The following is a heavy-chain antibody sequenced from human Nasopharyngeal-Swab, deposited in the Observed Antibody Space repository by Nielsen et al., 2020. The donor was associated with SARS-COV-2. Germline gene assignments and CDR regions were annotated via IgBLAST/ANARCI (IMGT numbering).Heavy chain of an antibody. J-gene: IGHJ3*02. CDR2: IIPIFGTA. V-gene: IGHV1-69*13. D-gene: IGHD6-6*01. CDR3: TTQLGDAFDI. CDR1: GGTFSSYA. Sequence: SVKVSCKASGGTFSSYAISWVRQAAGQGIEWMGGIIPIFGTANYAQKFQGRVTITADESTSTAYMELSSLRSEDTAVYYCTTQLGDAFDIWGQGTMVTVSS.